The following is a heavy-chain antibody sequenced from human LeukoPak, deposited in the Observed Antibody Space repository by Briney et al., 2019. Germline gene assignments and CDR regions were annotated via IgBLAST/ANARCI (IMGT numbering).Heavy chain of an antibody. D-gene: IGHD3-3*01. Sequence: SETLSLTCAVSGYSISSGYYWGWIRQPPGKGLEWIGSIYHSGSTYYNPSLKSRVTISVDTSKNQFSLKLSSVTAADTAVYYCARVAGGSGYYRNYYYYYYMDIWGKGTTVIVSS. CDR1: GYSISSGYY. V-gene: IGHV4-38-2*01. CDR3: ARVAGGSGYYRNYYYYYYMDI. CDR2: IYHSGST. J-gene: IGHJ6*03.